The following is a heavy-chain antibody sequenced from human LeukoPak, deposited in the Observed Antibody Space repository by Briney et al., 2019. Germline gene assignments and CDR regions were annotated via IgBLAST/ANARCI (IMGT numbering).Heavy chain of an antibody. D-gene: IGHD2-2*01. CDR2: IRYDGSNK. CDR3: AKSRDIVVVPAADP. CDR1: GFTFSSYG. Sequence: PGGSLRLSCAASGFTFSSYGMHWVRQAPGKGQEWVAFIRYDGSNKYYADSVKGRFTISRDNSKNTLYLQMNSLRAEDTAVYYCAKSRDIVVVPAADPWGQGTLVTVSS. V-gene: IGHV3-30*02. J-gene: IGHJ5*02.